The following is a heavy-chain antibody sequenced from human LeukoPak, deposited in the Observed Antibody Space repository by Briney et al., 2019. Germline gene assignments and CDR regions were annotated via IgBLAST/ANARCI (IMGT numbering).Heavy chain of an antibody. CDR3: AYNYTSGTYYFDY. J-gene: IGHJ4*02. CDR2: IHGSGGST. CDR1: GFIFNNYA. D-gene: IGHD5-24*01. V-gene: IGHV3-23*01. Sequence: GGSLRLSCTASGFIFNNYAMSLVRQAPGQGLEWVSTIHGSGGSTYYADSVKGRFTISRDNSKNTLYLQVNNLRAEDTALYYCAYNYTSGTYYFDYWGQGTLVTVSS.